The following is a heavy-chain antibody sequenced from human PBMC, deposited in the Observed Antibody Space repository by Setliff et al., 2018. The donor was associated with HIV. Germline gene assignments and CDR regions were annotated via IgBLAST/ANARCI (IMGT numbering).Heavy chain of an antibody. CDR2: ISAYNGHK. CDR1: GYNFTDFG. J-gene: IGHJ4*02. V-gene: IGHV1-18*01. D-gene: IGHD6-6*01. CDR3: ARGGYTSSMTLFDY. Sequence: RASVKVSCKASGYNFTDFGINWVRRAPGQGLEWMGWISAYNGHKTNAQKFQGRLTMTTDTSTYTAYMELRSRRSDDTAVYYCARGGYTSSMTLFDYWGQGTLVTVSS.